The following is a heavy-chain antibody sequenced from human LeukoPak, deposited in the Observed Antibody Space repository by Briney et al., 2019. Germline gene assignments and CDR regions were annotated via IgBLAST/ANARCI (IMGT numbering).Heavy chain of an antibody. CDR2: IIPIFGTA. V-gene: IGHV1-69*13. CDR3: ARILSSSWYEYFHH. D-gene: IGHD6-19*01. CDR1: GGTFSIYA. Sequence: SVKVSCKASGGTFSIYAISWVRQAPGQGLEWMGAIIPIFGTANYAQKFQGRVTITADESTSTAYMELSSLRSEDTAVYYCARILSSSWYEYFHHWGQGTLVTVSS. J-gene: IGHJ1*01.